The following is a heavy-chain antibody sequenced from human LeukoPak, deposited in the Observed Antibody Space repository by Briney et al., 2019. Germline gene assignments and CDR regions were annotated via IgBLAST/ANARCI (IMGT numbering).Heavy chain of an antibody. V-gene: IGHV5-51*01. CDR2: IYPGDSET. CDR1: GYDFNKYW. D-gene: IGHD3-3*01. J-gene: IGHJ4*02. CDR3: ARERSDYYALFDY. Sequence: GDSLKISCQGSGYDFNKYWIGWMRQMPGKGLEWIGIIYPGDSETRYNPSFQGHVTISVDKSISTAHLELSNLKTSDSATVYYCARERSDYYALFDYWGRGTQVSVSS.